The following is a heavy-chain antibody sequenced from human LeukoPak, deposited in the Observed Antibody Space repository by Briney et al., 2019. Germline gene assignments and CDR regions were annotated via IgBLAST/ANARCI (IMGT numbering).Heavy chain of an antibody. Sequence: SETLSLTCTVSGGSISSGGYYWSWIRQHPGKGLEWIGYIYYSGSTYYNPSLKSRVTISVDTSKNQFSLKLSSVTAADTAVYYCARGRGVPYYYDSSGYYPADYWGQGTLVTVSS. CDR3: ARGRGVPYYYDSSGYYPADY. V-gene: IGHV4-30-4*08. CDR2: IYYSGST. CDR1: GGSISSGGYY. D-gene: IGHD3-22*01. J-gene: IGHJ4*02.